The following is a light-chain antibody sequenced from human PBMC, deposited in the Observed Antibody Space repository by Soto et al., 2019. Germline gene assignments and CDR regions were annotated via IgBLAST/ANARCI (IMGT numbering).Light chain of an antibody. CDR1: QSISSW. CDR2: DAS. Sequence: DIQMTQSPSTLSGSVGDRVTITCRAIQSISSWLAWYQQKPGKAPKLLIYDASTLNTGVPSRFRGSGSGTEFTLTISSLQPDDFATHYCQQYESYSAWTFGEGTKVDNK. V-gene: IGKV1-5*01. J-gene: IGKJ1*01. CDR3: QQYESYSAWT.